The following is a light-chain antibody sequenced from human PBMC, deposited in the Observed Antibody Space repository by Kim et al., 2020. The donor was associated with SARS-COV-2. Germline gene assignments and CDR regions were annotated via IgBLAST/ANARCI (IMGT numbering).Light chain of an antibody. CDR3: QSYDSSNLV. Sequence: GKTVTISCTRSSGSIASNDVQWYQQRPGSAPTTVISENKQRPSGVPDRFSGSIDSSSNSASLTISGLKTEDEADYYCQSYDSSNLVFGGGTQLTVL. V-gene: IGLV6-57*03. CDR1: SGSIASND. J-gene: IGLJ3*02. CDR2: ENK.